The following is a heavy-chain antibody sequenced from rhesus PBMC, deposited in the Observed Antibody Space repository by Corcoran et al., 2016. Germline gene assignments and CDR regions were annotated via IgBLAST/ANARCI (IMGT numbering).Heavy chain of an antibody. CDR3: TRDSRIVGALGSLYRFDV. Sequence: DVQLVESGGGLVKPGGSLRLSCVASGFTFSSYEMHWVRQAPGKGREWGSVIRESGGTTYDADCVKGRFTSSRDNAKNSLFLQMNSLRAEDTAVYYCTRDSRIVGALGSLYRFDVWGAGVLVTVSS. D-gene: IGHD1-44*02. V-gene: IGHV3-100*02. CDR2: IRESGGTT. CDR1: GFTFSSYE. J-gene: IGHJ5-1*01.